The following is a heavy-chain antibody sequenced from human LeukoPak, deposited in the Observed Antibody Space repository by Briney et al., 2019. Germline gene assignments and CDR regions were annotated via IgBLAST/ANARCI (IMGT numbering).Heavy chain of an antibody. CDR1: GGSISSGSYY. CDR2: IYTSGST. D-gene: IGHD3-3*01. CDR3: ARETPPYYDFWSGRNNWFDP. Sequence: SETLSLTCAVSGGSISSGSYYWSWIRQPAGKGLEWIGRIYTSGSTNYNPSLKSRVTISVDTSKNQFSLKLSSVTAADTAVYYCARETPPYYDFWSGRNNWFDPWGQGTLVTVSS. J-gene: IGHJ5*02. V-gene: IGHV4-61*02.